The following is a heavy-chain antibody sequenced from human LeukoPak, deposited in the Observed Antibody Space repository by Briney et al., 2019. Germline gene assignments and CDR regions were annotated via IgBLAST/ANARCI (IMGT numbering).Heavy chain of an antibody. CDR2: ISSSGST. CDR3: ARGPYSYDSSGAFDI. D-gene: IGHD3-22*01. V-gene: IGHV4-61*02. CDR1: GDSISSGDYY. J-gene: IGHJ3*02. Sequence: SETLSLTCTVSGDSISSGDYYWSWIRQPAGKGLEWIGRISSSGSTNYNPSLKSRVTISVDTSKNQFSLKLRSVTAADTAVYFCARGPYSYDSSGAFDIWGQGTMVTVSS.